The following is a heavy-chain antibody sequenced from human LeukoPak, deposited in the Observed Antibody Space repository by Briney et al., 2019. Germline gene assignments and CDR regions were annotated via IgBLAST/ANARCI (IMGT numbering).Heavy chain of an antibody. CDR3: VWGYYFDY. D-gene: IGHD2-21*01. V-gene: IGHV3-48*04. Sequence: GGSLRLSCAASGFTFSSYWMNWVRQAPGKGLEWVSYISSSSGTIHYADSVKGRFTISRDNAKNSLYLQMNSLRAEDTAVYYCVWGYYFDYWGQGTLVTVSS. J-gene: IGHJ4*02. CDR2: ISSSSGTI. CDR1: GFTFSSYW.